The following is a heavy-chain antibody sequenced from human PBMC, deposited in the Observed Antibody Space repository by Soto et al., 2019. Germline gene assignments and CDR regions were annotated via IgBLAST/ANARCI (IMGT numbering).Heavy chain of an antibody. D-gene: IGHD5-12*01. Sequence: GASVKVSCKASGYTFTGYYMHWVRQAPGQGLEWMGWINPNSGGTNYAQKFQGRVTMTRDTSISTAYMELSRLRSDDTAVYYCARERWLRNPGHLDPWGQGTLVTVSS. J-gene: IGHJ5*02. V-gene: IGHV1-2*02. CDR1: GYTFTGYY. CDR2: INPNSGGT. CDR3: ARERWLRNPGHLDP.